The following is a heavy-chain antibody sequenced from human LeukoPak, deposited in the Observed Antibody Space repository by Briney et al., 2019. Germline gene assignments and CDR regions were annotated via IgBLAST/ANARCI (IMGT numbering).Heavy chain of an antibody. CDR3: ARGSPAAV. Sequence: PGGSLRLSCAASGFTFSSYWMHWVRQAPGMGLVWVSRINTDGSTTNYADSVKGRFTISRDNAENTLYLQMNSLRAEDTAVYYCARGSPAAVWGQGALVTVSS. CDR2: INTDGSTT. V-gene: IGHV3-74*01. J-gene: IGHJ4*02. D-gene: IGHD6-25*01. CDR1: GFTFSSYW.